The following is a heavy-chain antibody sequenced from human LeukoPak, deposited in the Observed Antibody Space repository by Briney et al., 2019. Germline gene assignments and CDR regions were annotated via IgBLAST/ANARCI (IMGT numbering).Heavy chain of an antibody. Sequence: PGGSLRLSCAASGFTFSKAWMTWVRQAPGKGLEWVGRIKSKTDGETTDYGAPVQGRFTILREDAKNTLYLEMNSLKTEDTGVCYCTTGVEKWGQGTRVIVSS. V-gene: IGHV3-15*01. CDR1: GFTFSKAW. CDR2: IKSKTDGETT. J-gene: IGHJ4*02. D-gene: IGHD3-3*01. CDR3: TTGVEK.